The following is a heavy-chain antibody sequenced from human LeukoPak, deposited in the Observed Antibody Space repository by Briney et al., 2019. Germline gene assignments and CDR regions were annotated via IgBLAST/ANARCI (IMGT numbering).Heavy chain of an antibody. CDR3: ARDGPITGTPAEN. J-gene: IGHJ4*02. CDR2: IYYSGST. Sequence: SETLSLTCTVSGGSISSGGYYWSWIRQNPGKGLEWIGYIYYSGSTYYNPSLKSRVTISVDTSKNQISLKLSSVTAADTAVYYCARDGPITGTPAENWGQGTLVTVSS. V-gene: IGHV4-31*03. CDR1: GGSISSGGYY. D-gene: IGHD1-7*01.